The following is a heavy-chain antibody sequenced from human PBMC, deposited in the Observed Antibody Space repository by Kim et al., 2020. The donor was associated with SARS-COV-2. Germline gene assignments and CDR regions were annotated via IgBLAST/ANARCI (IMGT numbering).Heavy chain of an antibody. CDR3: AREKIGGYDYGYYFDY. V-gene: IGHV1-2*06. J-gene: IGHJ4*02. Sequence: ASVKVSCKASGYTFTGYYMHWVRQAPGQGLEWMGRINPNSGGTNYAQKFQGRVTMTRDTSISTAYMELSRLRSDDTAVYYCAREKIGGYDYGYYFDYWGQGTLVTVSS. D-gene: IGHD5-12*01. CDR2: INPNSGGT. CDR1: GYTFTGYY.